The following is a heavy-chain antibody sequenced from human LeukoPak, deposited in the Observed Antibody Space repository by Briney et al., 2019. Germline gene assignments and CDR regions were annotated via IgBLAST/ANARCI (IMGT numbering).Heavy chain of an antibody. Sequence: SETLSLTCTVSGGSISSGSYYWSWIRQPAGKGLEWIGRIYTSGSTNYNPSLKSRVTISVDTSKNQFSLKLSSVTAADTAVYYCASSPTYYGSGSYYRSYYYGMDVWGQGTTVTVSS. J-gene: IGHJ6*02. V-gene: IGHV4-61*02. D-gene: IGHD3-10*01. CDR3: ASSPTYYGSGSYYRSYYYGMDV. CDR1: GGSISSGSYY. CDR2: IYTSGST.